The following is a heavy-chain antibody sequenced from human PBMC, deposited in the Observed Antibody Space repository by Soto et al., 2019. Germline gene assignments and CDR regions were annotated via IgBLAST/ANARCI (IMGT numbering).Heavy chain of an antibody. Sequence: QVQLQQWGAGLLKPSETLSLTCAVYGGSFSGYYWSWIRQPPGKGLGWIGEINHSGSTNYNPSLKSRVTISVDTSKNEFSLKLSSVTAADTAVYYCAIALKGSGTYYIMPYYYYGMDVWGQGTTVTVSS. CDR2: INHSGST. J-gene: IGHJ6*02. D-gene: IGHD3-10*01. CDR3: AIALKGSGTYYIMPYYYYGMDV. V-gene: IGHV4-34*01. CDR1: GGSFSGYY.